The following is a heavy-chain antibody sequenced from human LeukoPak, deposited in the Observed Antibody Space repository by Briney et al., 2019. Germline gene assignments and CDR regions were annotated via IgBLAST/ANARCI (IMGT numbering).Heavy chain of an antibody. CDR2: ITDKANSYAT. V-gene: IGHV3-73*01. Sequence: PGGSLKLYCAASGFTFTDSPMHWVRQASGQGLEWVGRITDKANSYATAYAESVKGRFTTSRDDSKNTAYLQMNSLQTEDSAVYYCTRLPMLKTFDYWGQGVLVTVSS. CDR3: TRLPMLKTFDY. CDR1: GFTFTDSP. J-gene: IGHJ4*02. D-gene: IGHD3-10*02.